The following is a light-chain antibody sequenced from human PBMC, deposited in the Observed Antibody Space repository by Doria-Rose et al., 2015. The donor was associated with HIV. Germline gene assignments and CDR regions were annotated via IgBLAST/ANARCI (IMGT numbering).Light chain of an antibody. CDR3: QQYYDTPS. Sequence: DIRVTQSPESLGMSLGERATLNCKSNQSLLYTSKNYLAWYQQKPGQPPTLLIYWASTRQSGVPARFSGSGSGTDFTLTISSLEADDVAVYYCQQYYDTPSFGPGTTVNIK. V-gene: IGKV4-1*01. CDR2: WAS. J-gene: IGKJ3*01. CDR1: QSLLYTSKNY.